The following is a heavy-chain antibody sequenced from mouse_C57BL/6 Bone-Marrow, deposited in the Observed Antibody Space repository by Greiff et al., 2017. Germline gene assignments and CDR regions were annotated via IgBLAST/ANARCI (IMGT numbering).Heavy chain of an antibody. CDR3: ARIYYGNNYYAMDY. D-gene: IGHD2-1*01. V-gene: IGHV5-17*01. CDR1: GFTFSDYG. CDR2: ISSGSSTI. Sequence: DVHLVESGGGLVKPGGSLKLSCAASGFTFSDYGMHWVRQAPEKGLEWVAYISSGSSTIYYADTVKGRFTISRDNAKNTLFLQMTSLRSEDTAMYYCARIYYGNNYYAMDYWGQGTSVTVSS. J-gene: IGHJ4*01.